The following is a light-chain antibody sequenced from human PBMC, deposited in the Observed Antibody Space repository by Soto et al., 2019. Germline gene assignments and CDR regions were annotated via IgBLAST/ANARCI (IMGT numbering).Light chain of an antibody. J-gene: IGLJ2*01. CDR2: GDN. V-gene: IGLV3-21*02. Sequence: SYVLTQPPSLSVAPGQTARITCGEKNIGTKSVHWYQQKAGQAPVLVVSGDNDRPSEIPERFSGSNSGNTATLTISRVEVGDEADYYCQVWDSSNDHVVFGGGTKLTVL. CDR1: NIGTKS. CDR3: QVWDSSNDHVV.